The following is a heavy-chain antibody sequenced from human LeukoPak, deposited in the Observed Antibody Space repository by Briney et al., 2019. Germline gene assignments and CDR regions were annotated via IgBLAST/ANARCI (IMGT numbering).Heavy chain of an antibody. CDR1: GYTFTSYG. CDR2: ISAYNGNT. J-gene: IGHJ3*02. Sequence: ASVKVSCKASGYTFTSYGISWVRQAPGQGLEWMGWISAYNGNTNYAQKLQGRVTMTTDTSTSTAYMELRSLRSDDTTIYYCARGPASSGGLPPGAFDIWGQGTMVTVSS. CDR3: ARGPASSGGLPPGAFDI. V-gene: IGHV1-18*01. D-gene: IGHD6-25*01.